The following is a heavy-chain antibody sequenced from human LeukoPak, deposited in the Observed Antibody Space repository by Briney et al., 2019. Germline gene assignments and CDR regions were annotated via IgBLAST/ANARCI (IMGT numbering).Heavy chain of an antibody. J-gene: IGHJ4*02. CDR2: IIPIFGIA. CDR1: GGTFSSYA. V-gene: IGHV1-69*04. CDR3: ARDPEIYGDYVYFDY. D-gene: IGHD4-17*01. Sequence: SLEVSCKASGGTFSSYAISWVRQAPGRGLEWMGRIIPIFGIANYAQKLQGRVTITAEKSTSTAYMELSSMRSEDTAVYYCARDPEIYGDYVYFDYWGQGTLVTVSS.